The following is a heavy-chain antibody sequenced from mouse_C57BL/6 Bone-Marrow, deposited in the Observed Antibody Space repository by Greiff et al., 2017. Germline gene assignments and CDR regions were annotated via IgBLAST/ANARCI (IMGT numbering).Heavy chain of an antibody. V-gene: IGHV1-55*01. CDR2: IYPGSGST. J-gene: IGHJ1*03. D-gene: IGHD2-5*01. CDR3: ARPDYSNYWYFDV. Sequence: VQLQQPGAELVKPGASVTMSCKASGYTFTSYWITWVKQRPGQGLEWIGDIYPGSGSTNYNEKFKSKATLTVDTSSSTAYMQLSSLTSEDSAVYYCARPDYSNYWYFDVWGTGTTVTVSS. CDR1: GYTFTSYW.